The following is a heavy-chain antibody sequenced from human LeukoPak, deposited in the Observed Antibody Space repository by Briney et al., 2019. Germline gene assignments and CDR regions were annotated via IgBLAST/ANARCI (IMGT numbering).Heavy chain of an antibody. J-gene: IGHJ4*02. Sequence: SETLSLTCAVSGYSISSGYYWGWIRQPPGKGLEWIGSIYHSGSTYYNPSLKSRVTISVDTSKNQFYLKLSSVTAADTAVYYCARDPYCSGTSCYPFDYWGQGTLVTVSS. CDR3: ARDPYCSGTSCYPFDY. CDR1: GYSISSGYY. CDR2: IYHSGST. V-gene: IGHV4-38-2*02. D-gene: IGHD2-2*01.